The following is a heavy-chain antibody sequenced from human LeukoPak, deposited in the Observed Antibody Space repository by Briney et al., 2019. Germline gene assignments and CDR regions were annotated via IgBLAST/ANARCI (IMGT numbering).Heavy chain of an antibody. Sequence: GGSLELSCAASGFTFSSYAMSWVRQAPRKGLELVSAISGSGGSKYYADSEKGRFTISRDNSKNTLYLQMNSLRAEDTAVYYCAKEAIFGVVIVLDYWGQGTLVTVSS. V-gene: IGHV3-23*01. CDR3: AKEAIFGVVIVLDY. J-gene: IGHJ4*02. CDR1: GFTFSSYA. CDR2: ISGSGGSK. D-gene: IGHD3-3*01.